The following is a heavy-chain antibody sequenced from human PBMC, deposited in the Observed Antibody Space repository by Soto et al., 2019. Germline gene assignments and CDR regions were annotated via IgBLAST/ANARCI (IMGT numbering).Heavy chain of an antibody. CDR2: IFATGATI. D-gene: IGHD3-9*01. J-gene: IGHJ4*02. CDR1: GFTFSSYS. Sequence: GGSLRLSCVPSGFTFSSYSMVWVRQAPGKGLQWVSYIFATGATIYYADSVKGRFTVSRDNAKNSLFLLMNSLRAEDTGIYYCARDKDWAFDYWGQGALVTVSS. V-gene: IGHV3-48*03. CDR3: ARDKDWAFDY.